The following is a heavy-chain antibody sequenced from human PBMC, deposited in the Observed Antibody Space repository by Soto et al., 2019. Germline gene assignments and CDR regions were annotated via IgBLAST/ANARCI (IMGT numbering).Heavy chain of an antibody. V-gene: IGHV3-53*05. CDR2: MWSNGHT. CDR1: GVSVSSNY. J-gene: IGHJ6*02. CDR3: ARESGSPVTYHYSYGMDV. Sequence: EVQLVETGGGLIQPGGSLRLSCVASGVSVSSNYMTWVRQAPGKGPEWVSVMWSNGHTYYADSVEGRLTISRDRSSNTLYLQLTSLRREDTAVYYCARESGSPVTYHYSYGMDVWGQGPTVTVSS. D-gene: IGHD4-17*01.